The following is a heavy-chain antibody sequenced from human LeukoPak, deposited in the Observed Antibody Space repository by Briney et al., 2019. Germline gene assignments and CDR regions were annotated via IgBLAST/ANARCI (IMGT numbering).Heavy chain of an antibody. CDR3: ARDEGVGYFDL. Sequence: PSQTLSLTCAVSGGSISSGGYSWSWIRQPPGKGLEWIGYIYDSGSTYYNPSLKSRVTISVDRSKNQFSLKLSSVTAADTAVYYCARDEGVGYFDLWGRGTLVTVSS. V-gene: IGHV4-30-2*01. CDR1: GGSISSGGYS. J-gene: IGHJ2*01. CDR2: IYDSGST.